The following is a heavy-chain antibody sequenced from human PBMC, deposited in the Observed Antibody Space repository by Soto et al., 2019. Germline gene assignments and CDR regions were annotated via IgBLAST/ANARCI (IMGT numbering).Heavy chain of an antibody. Sequence: GGSLRLSCEASGFTFSSYWIHWVRQAPGKVPVWVSRINSDGSVVGYVDSVKGRFTVSRDNARNTAYLQMNSLRVEDTAVYYCAWLLYPNDYWGQGALVTVSS. D-gene: IGHD3-3*01. J-gene: IGHJ4*02. CDR1: GFTFSSYW. CDR2: INSDGSVV. V-gene: IGHV3-74*01. CDR3: AWLLYPNDY.